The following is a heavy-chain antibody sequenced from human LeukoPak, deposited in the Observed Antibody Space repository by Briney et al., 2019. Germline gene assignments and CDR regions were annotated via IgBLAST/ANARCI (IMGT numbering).Heavy chain of an antibody. J-gene: IGHJ3*02. V-gene: IGHV4-4*07. D-gene: IGHD3-10*01. CDR1: GGSISGYY. Sequence: SQTLSLTCTVSGGSISGYYWSWTRQPAGKGLEWIGRIYTSGSTNYNPFLESRVTSSVDTSKNQFSLTLTSVTAADTAVYYCAGRRGDPYYYDSGTGTDAFDIWGQGTMVTVSS. CDR3: AGRRGDPYYYDSGTGTDAFDI. CDR2: IYTSGST.